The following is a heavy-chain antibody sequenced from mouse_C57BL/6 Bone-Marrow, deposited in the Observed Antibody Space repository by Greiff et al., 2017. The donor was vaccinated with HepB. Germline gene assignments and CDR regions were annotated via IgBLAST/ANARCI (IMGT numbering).Heavy chain of an antibody. CDR3: ARDYYGSSRYWYFDV. D-gene: IGHD1-1*01. J-gene: IGHJ1*03. CDR1: GISITTGNYR. Sequence: DVQLQESGPGLVKPSQTVFLTCTVTGISITTGNYRWSWIRQFPGNKLEWIGYIYYSGTITYNPSLTSRTTITRDTPKNQFFLEMNSLTAEDTATYYCARDYYGSSRYWYFDVWGTGTTVTVSS. V-gene: IGHV3-5*01. CDR2: IYYSGTI.